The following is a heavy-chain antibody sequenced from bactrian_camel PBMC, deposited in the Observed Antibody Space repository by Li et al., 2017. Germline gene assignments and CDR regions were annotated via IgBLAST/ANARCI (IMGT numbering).Heavy chain of an antibody. Sequence: HVQLVESGGGSVQAGGSLRLSCAVSGDTSNWRCMGWFRQAPGKEREGVAVIDSDGTTSYAESVTGRFTISRDDGLNTVYLQMNSLHPEDTAVYYCAADTSLERMRSGTPHYWGQGTQVTVS. J-gene: IGHJ4*01. CDR3: AADTSLERMRSGTPHY. V-gene: IGHV3S53*01. CDR2: IDSDGTT. D-gene: IGHD1*01. CDR1: GDTSNWRC.